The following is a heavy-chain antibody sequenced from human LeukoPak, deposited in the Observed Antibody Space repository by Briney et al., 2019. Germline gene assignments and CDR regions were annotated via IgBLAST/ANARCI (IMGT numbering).Heavy chain of an antibody. CDR1: GYTFSNYG. Sequence: ASVKVSCKASGYTFSNYGISWVRQAPGQGPEWMGWISTYDGATYYPQRLQGRVTMTTGTSTSTVYMELRSLRSDDTAVYYCARAGYYGSGSYYAWRFDPWGQGTLVTVSS. CDR2: ISTYDGAT. V-gene: IGHV1-18*01. CDR3: ARAGYYGSGSYYAWRFDP. J-gene: IGHJ5*02. D-gene: IGHD3-10*01.